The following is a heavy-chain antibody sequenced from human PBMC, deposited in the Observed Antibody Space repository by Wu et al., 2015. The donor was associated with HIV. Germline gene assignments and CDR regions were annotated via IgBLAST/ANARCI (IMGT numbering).Heavy chain of an antibody. CDR3: ARGELAVISAAMKVNWFDP. V-gene: IGHV1-18*01. CDR1: GGTFSTYA. J-gene: IGHJ5*02. Sequence: QVQLVQSGAEVKKPGSSVKVSCKVSGGTFSTYAITWVRQAPGQGLEWMGWISAYNGNTNYAQKLQGRVTMTTDTSTSTAYMELSSLRSEDTAVYYCARGELAVISAAMKVNWFDPVGPGNPG. D-gene: IGHD2-2*01. CDR2: ISAYNGNT.